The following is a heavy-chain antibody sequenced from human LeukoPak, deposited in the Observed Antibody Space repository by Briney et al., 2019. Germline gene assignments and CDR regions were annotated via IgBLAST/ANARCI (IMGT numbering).Heavy chain of an antibody. J-gene: IGHJ6*04. V-gene: IGHV4-34*01. Sequence: SKTLSLTCAVYGGSFSGYYWSWIRQPPEKGLEWIGEINHSGSTNYNPSLKSRVTISVDTSKNQFSLKLSSVTAADTAVYYCARGSGSYYYYYGMDVWGKGTTATVSS. CDR1: GGSFSGYY. CDR3: ARGSGSYYYYYGMDV. D-gene: IGHD1-26*01. CDR2: INHSGST.